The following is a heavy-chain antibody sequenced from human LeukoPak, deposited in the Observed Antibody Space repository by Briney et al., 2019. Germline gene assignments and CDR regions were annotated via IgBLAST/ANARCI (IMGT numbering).Heavy chain of an antibody. CDR1: GFSFSVYG. J-gene: IGHJ6*02. D-gene: IGHD3-22*01. V-gene: IGHV3-30*18. CDR2: ISYDGRNK. CDR3: AKDLYYYDSSGFLEYGMDV. Sequence: PGRSLRLSCAASGFSFSVYGMHWVRQAPGKGLEWVAVISYDGRNKDYGASVKGRFTIPRDNSKNTLYLQMNSLRPDDTAVYYCAKDLYYYDSSGFLEYGMDVWGQGTTVTVSS.